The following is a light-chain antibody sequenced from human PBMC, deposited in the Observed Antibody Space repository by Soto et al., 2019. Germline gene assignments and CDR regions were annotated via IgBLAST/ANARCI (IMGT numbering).Light chain of an antibody. CDR3: QQYGRSPRT. J-gene: IGKJ1*01. CDR2: GAS. V-gene: IGKV3-20*01. CDR1: QSVSSSY. Sequence: EIVLTQSPGTLTLSPGERATLSCRARQSVSSSYLGWYQQKPGQSPRLLIYGASSRATGIPDRFSGSGSGTDFTLTISRLEPEDFAVYYCQQYGRSPRTFGQGIKVDIK.